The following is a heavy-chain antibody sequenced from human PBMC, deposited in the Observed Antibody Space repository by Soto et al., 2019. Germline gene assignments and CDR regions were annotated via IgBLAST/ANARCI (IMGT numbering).Heavy chain of an antibody. CDR2: IDPSDSQT. CDR3: ARQIYDSDTGPNFQYYFDS. D-gene: IGHD3-22*01. CDR1: GYSCAGYW. Sequence: GESLKICCKGSGYSCAGYWITWVRQKPGKGLEWMGRIDPSDSQTYYSPSFRGHVTISVTKSITTVFLQWSSLRASDTAMYYCARQIYDSDTGPNFQYYFDSWGQGTPVTVSS. J-gene: IGHJ4*02. V-gene: IGHV5-10-1*01.